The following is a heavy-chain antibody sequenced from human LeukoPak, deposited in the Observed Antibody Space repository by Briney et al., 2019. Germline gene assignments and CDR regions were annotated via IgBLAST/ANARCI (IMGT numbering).Heavy chain of an antibody. J-gene: IGHJ4*02. V-gene: IGHV4-61*02. Sequence: SETLSLTCTVSGGSISSGSYYWSWIRQPAGKGLEWIGRIYTSGSTNYNPSPKSRVTISVDTSKNQFSLKLSSVTAADTAVYYCASSLLWDIVATIDYWGQGTLVTVSS. CDR1: GGSISSGSYY. CDR3: ASSLLWDIVATIDY. CDR2: IYTSGST. D-gene: IGHD5-12*01.